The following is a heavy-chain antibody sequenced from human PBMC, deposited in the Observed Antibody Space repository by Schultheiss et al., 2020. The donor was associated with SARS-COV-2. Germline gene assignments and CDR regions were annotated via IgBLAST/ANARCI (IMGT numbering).Heavy chain of an antibody. CDR1: GGSISSYY. V-gene: IGHV4-59*01. D-gene: IGHD3-22*01. CDR3: ARDSGLKGGYYGDAFDI. J-gene: IGHJ3*02. CDR2: IYYSGST. Sequence: SETLSLTCTVSGGSISSYYWSWIRQHPGKGLEWIGYIYYSGSTDYNPSLKSRVTISVDTSKNQFSLKLSSVTAADTAMYYCARDSGLKGGYYGDAFDIWGQGTMVTVSS.